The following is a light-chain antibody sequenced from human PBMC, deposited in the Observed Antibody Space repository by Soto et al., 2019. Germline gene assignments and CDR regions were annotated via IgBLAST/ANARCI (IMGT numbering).Light chain of an antibody. CDR2: DAS. Sequence: EIVWTQSPATLSSSPGERATISCRASPSIDTYLAWYQKNTGQAPRLLIYDASDRATGIPARFSGSVSGTAFNLTISGLETEDFALYDCQQRYNWTLTFGGGTKVDIK. CDR1: PSIDTY. V-gene: IGKV3-11*01. CDR3: QQRYNWTLT. J-gene: IGKJ4*01.